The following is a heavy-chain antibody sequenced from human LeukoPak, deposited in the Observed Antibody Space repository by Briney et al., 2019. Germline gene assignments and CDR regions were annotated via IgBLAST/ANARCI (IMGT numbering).Heavy chain of an antibody. CDR3: AKSSYYGSGKQYYFDY. V-gene: IGHV3-66*01. Sequence: GGSLRLSCAASEFSVGSNYMTWVRQAPGKGLEWVSLIYSGGSTYYADSVKGRFTISRDNSKNTLYLQMNSLRPEDTAVYYCAKSSYYGSGKQYYFDYWGQGTLVTVSS. J-gene: IGHJ4*02. D-gene: IGHD3-10*01. CDR2: IYSGGST. CDR1: EFSVGSNY.